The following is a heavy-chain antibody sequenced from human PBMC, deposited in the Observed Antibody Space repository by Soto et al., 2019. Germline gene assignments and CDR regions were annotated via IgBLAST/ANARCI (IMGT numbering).Heavy chain of an antibody. CDR3: ARDRYYDILTGYRYGMDV. CDR2: IYRGGGT. CDR1: GFTVRSSF. V-gene: IGHV3-66*01. J-gene: IGHJ6*02. D-gene: IGHD3-9*01. Sequence: GGSLRLSCAASGFTVRSSFMSWVRQAQGKGLEWVSVIYRGGGTYYADSVKGRFTISRDKSKNMLYLQMNSLRAEDTAVYYFARDRYYDILTGYRYGMDVWGQGTTVTVSS.